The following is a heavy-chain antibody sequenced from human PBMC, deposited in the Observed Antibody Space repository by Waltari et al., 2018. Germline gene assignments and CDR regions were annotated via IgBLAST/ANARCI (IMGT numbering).Heavy chain of an antibody. CDR1: GGSLRRGYY. CDR3: XXDLGGTAVXTDAXXX. CDR2: VSHSGST. D-gene: IGHD6-19*01. J-gene: IGHJ3*02. V-gene: IGHV4-38-2*01. Sequence: QVQLQQSGPXXVQPSETLSLTCAVSGGSLRRGYYWGWIRQSLGKGLAWIGSVSHSGSTYXXXXXKXRVTISIHMSKHQXSLELRSVTAADTAVYXXXXDLGGTAVXTDAXXXXXXXTMVIVSS.